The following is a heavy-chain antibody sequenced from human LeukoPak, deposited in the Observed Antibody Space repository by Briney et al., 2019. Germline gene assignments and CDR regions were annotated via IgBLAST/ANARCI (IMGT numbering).Heavy chain of an antibody. J-gene: IGHJ3*02. CDR2: IYYSGST. V-gene: IGHV4-59*01. CDR1: GGCISSYY. CDR3: ARDLGASDDAFDI. Sequence: SETLSLTCTVSGGCISSYYWSWIRQPPGKGLEWIGYIYYSGSTNYNPSLKSRVTISVDTSKNQFSLKLSSVTAADTAVYYCARDLGASDDAFDIWGQGTMVTVSS. D-gene: IGHD1-26*01.